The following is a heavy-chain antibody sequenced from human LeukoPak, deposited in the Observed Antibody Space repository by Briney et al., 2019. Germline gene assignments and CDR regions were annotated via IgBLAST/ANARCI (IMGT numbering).Heavy chain of an antibody. CDR3: ATDWTDYYGSGSYYPLG. Sequence: GASVKVSCKVSGYTLTELSMHWVRQAPGKGLEWMGGFDPEDGETIYAQKFQGRVTMTEDTSTDTAYMELSSLRSEDTAVYYCATDWTDYYGSGSYYPLGWGQGTLVTVSS. CDR1: GYTLTELS. CDR2: FDPEDGET. J-gene: IGHJ4*02. D-gene: IGHD3-10*01. V-gene: IGHV1-24*01.